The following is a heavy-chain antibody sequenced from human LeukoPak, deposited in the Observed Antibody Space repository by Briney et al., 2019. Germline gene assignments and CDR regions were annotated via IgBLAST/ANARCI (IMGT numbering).Heavy chain of an antibody. D-gene: IGHD1-26*01. Sequence: SETLSLTCNVSGGSISSYYWSWLRQPPGKGLEWIGYIYYSGSTNYNPSLKSRATISVDTSKNQFSLKLSSVTAADTAVYYCARVAVGATTGYYYYGMDVWGQGTTVTVSS. CDR1: GGSISSYY. V-gene: IGHV4-59*01. CDR2: IYYSGST. CDR3: ARVAVGATTGYYYYGMDV. J-gene: IGHJ6*02.